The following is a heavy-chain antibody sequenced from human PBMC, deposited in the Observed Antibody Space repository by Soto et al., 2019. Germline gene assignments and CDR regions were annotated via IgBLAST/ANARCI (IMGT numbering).Heavy chain of an antibody. V-gene: IGHV6-1*01. CDR2: TYYRSKGDN. CDR3: ARDPIGSTCYCYYYMDV. J-gene: IGHJ6*03. Sequence: SQTLSLTCAISGDSVSSNSAAWNWIRQSPSRGLEWLGRTYYRSKGDNDYAVSVKSRITINPDTSKNQFSLQLNSVTPEDTAMYYCARDPIGSTCYCYYYMDVWGKGTTVTVSS. D-gene: IGHD2-21*01. CDR1: GDSVSSNSAA.